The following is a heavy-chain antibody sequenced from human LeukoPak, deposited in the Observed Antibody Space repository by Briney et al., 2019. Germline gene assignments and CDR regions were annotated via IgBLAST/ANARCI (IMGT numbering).Heavy chain of an antibody. Sequence: PGRSLRLSWTASGFTFRDYTMTWIRQAPGKGLEWVGFIRNIADGGTPEYAASVKGRFTISRDDSKSIAYMQMNSLRTDDTAVYYCTRDPPSRYWGQGTLVSVSS. J-gene: IGHJ4*02. V-gene: IGHV3-49*03. CDR2: IRNIADGGTP. D-gene: IGHD2/OR15-2a*01. CDR3: TRDPPSRY. CDR1: GFTFRDYT.